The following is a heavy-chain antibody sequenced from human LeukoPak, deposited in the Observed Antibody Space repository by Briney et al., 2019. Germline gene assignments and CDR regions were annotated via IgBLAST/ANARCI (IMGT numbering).Heavy chain of an antibody. V-gene: IGHV3-64D*06. J-gene: IGHJ4*02. CDR2: IGPNGAST. CDR3: VKDLTGTWSFDY. Sequence: GGSLRLSCSTSGFTFSNHFMHWVRQAPGKGLEYVSSIGPNGASTLYADPVKGRFTISRDNSKNALYLQLTSLRLEDTALYYCVKDLTGTWSFDYWGQGTLVTVSS. D-gene: IGHD3-9*01. CDR1: GFTFSNHF.